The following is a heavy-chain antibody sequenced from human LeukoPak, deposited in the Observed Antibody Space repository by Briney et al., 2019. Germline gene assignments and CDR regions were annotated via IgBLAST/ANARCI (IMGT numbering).Heavy chain of an antibody. CDR3: ATSNPPMTSKSKVTWFS. CDR2: ISSSSSYI. Sequence: PGGSLRPSCAASGFTFSSYSMNWVRQAPGKGLEWVSSISSSSSYIYYADSAKGRFTISRDNAKNSLYLQMNSLRAEDTAVYYCATSNPPMTSKSKVTWFSWGQGTLVTVSS. V-gene: IGHV3-21*01. J-gene: IGHJ5*02. CDR1: GFTFSSYS. D-gene: IGHD2-21*02.